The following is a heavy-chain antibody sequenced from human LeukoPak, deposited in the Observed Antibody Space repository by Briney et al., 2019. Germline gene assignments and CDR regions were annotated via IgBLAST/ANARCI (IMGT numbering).Heavy chain of an antibody. V-gene: IGHV1-24*01. CDR1: GGTFSSYA. D-gene: IGHD6-13*01. J-gene: IGHJ5*02. Sequence: ASVKVSCKASGGTFSSYAISWVRQAPGQGLEWMGGFDPEDGETIYAQKFQGRVTMTEDTSTDTAYMELSSLRSEDTAVYYCATDSTGSSWYRDWFDPWGQGTLVTVSS. CDR2: FDPEDGET. CDR3: ATDSTGSSWYRDWFDP.